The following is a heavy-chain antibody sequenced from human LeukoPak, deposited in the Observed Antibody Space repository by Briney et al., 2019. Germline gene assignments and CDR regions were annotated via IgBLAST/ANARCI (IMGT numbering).Heavy chain of an antibody. CDR3: AHRGSGSFLFDF. CDR2: IFWDNDN. D-gene: IGHD3-10*01. CDR1: GFSLSTNAVG. V-gene: IGHV2-5*02. Sequence: SGPTLVKPTQTLTLTCTFSGFSLSTNAVGVGWIRQPPGKALEWLALIFWDNDNRYSPSLKSRLTITKDTSRNQVVLTMTNMDHVDTATYYCAHRGSGSFLFDFWGQGALVTVSS. J-gene: IGHJ4*02.